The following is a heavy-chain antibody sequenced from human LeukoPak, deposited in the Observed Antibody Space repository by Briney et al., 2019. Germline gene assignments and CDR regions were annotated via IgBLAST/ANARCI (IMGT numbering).Heavy chain of an antibody. D-gene: IGHD3-9*01. J-gene: IGHJ4*02. CDR3: ARDRYDILSGYYRNYYFDY. CDR2: IIPIFGKT. V-gene: IGHV1-69*05. CDR1: GGTFSSYA. Sequence: VASVKLSCTASGGTFSSYAIRWVRQAPGQGLEWVGSIIPIFGKTNYAQKFQGRVTITTDESTSTVYMELSSLRSEDTAVYYCARDRYDILSGYYRNYYFDYWGQGTLVTVSS.